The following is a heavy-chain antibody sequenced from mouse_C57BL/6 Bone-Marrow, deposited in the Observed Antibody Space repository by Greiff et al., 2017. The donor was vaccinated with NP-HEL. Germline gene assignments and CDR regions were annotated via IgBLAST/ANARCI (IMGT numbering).Heavy chain of an antibody. CDR2: ISSGSSTI. CDR3: ARSGYDAMDY. CDR1: GFTFSDYG. Sequence: EVQRVESGGGLVKPGGSLKLSCAASGFTFSDYGMHWVRQAPEKGLEWVAYISSGSSTIYYADTVKGRFTISRDNAKNTVFLQMTSLRSEDTAMYYCARSGYDAMDYWGQGTSVTVSS. V-gene: IGHV5-17*01. J-gene: IGHJ4*01.